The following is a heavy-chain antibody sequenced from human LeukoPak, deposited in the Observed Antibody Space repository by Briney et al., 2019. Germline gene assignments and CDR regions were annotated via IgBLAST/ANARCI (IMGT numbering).Heavy chain of an antibody. V-gene: IGHV4-30-2*01. Sequence: PSQTLSLTCTVSGGSISSGGYYWSWIRQPPGKGLEWIGYIYHSGSTYYNPSLKSRVTISVDRSKNQFSLKLSSVTAADTAVYYCARATNRPFGTTDYWGQGTLVTVSS. CDR3: ARATNRPFGTTDY. CDR1: GGSISSGGYY. J-gene: IGHJ4*02. CDR2: IYHSGST. D-gene: IGHD3-10*01.